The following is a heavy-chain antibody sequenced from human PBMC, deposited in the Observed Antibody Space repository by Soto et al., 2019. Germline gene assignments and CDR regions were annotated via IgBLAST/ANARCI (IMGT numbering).Heavy chain of an antibody. D-gene: IGHD6-19*01. CDR2: INPNSGGT. CDR1: GYTFTSYD. Sequence: ASVKVSCKASGYTFTSYDINWVRQATGQGLEWMGWINPNSGGTNYAQKFQGWVTMTRDTSISTAYMELSRLRSDDTAVYYCAVSSGWYNYFDYWGQGTLVTVSS. J-gene: IGHJ4*02. CDR3: AVSSGWYNYFDY. V-gene: IGHV1-2*04.